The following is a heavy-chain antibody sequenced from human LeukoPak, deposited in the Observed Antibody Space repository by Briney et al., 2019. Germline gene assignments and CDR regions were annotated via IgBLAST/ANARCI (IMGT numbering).Heavy chain of an antibody. CDR2: ISGDSTYI. J-gene: IGHJ4*02. CDR3: ARVSGRLERQSDLDY. V-gene: IGHV3-21*01. CDR1: GFTFASYS. D-gene: IGHD1-1*01. Sequence: GGSLRLSCAASGFTFASYSMNWVRQTPGKGLEWVSSISGDSTYIYNAGSVKGRFTVSRDNAQASLYLQMISLRADDTAVYYCARVSGRLERQSDLDYWGQGTLVIVSS.